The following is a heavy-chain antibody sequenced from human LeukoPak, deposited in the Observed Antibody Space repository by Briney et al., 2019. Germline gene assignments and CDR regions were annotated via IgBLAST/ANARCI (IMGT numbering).Heavy chain of an antibody. CDR1: GYSFTSYY. J-gene: IGHJ4*02. Sequence: ASVKVSCKSSGYSFTSYYMHWVRRAPGQGLEWMGIINLSAGSTSYAQKFEGRVTMTRDTSTSTVYMELSSLRSEDTAVYYCARGISDFDYWGQGTLVTVSS. D-gene: IGHD3-3*01. CDR3: ARGISDFDY. CDR2: INLSAGST. V-gene: IGHV1-46*01.